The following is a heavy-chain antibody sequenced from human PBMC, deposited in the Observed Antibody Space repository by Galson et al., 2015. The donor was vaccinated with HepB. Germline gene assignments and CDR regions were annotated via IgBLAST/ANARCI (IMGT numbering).Heavy chain of an antibody. D-gene: IGHD3-22*01. Sequence: SVKVSCKASGGTFSSYTISWVRQAPGQGLEWMGRIIPILGIANYAQKFQGRVTITADKSTSTAYMELSSLRSEDKAVYYCARVPTYYYDSSGPRGAFDIWGQGTMVTVSS. V-gene: IGHV1-69*02. CDR3: ARVPTYYYDSSGPRGAFDI. CDR1: GGTFSSYT. J-gene: IGHJ3*02. CDR2: IIPILGIA.